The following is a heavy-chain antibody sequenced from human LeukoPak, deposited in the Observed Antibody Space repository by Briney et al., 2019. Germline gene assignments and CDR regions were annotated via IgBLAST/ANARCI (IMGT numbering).Heavy chain of an antibody. J-gene: IGHJ6*03. CDR2: INPNSGGT. CDR3: ARDDSYGNYYYYMDV. Sequence: ASVRVSCKASGYTFTGYCMHWVRQAPGQGLEWMGWINPNSGGTNYAQKFQSRVTMTRDTSISTAYMELSRLRSDDTAVYYCARDDSYGNYYYYMDVWGKGTTVTVSS. CDR1: GYTFTGYC. D-gene: IGHD5-18*01. V-gene: IGHV1-2*02.